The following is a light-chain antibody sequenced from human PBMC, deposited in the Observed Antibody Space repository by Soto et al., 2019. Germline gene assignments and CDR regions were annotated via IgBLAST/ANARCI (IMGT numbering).Light chain of an antibody. Sequence: DILMTQSPATLSVSAGDRATITCRASQGVRSNLAWYQQKPGQAPRLLIYAASTRETAIPARFSGSGSGTEFTLTISSLQPEDFAVYYCQQYNNWPDTFGGGTKVEIK. J-gene: IGKJ4*01. CDR2: AAS. CDR1: QGVRSN. CDR3: QQYNNWPDT. V-gene: IGKV3-15*01.